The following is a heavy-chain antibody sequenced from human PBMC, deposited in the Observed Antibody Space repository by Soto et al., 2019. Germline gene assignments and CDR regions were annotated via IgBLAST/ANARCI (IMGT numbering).Heavy chain of an antibody. CDR2: IYYSGST. CDR3: ARASMIWYYFDY. D-gene: IGHD3-22*01. V-gene: IGHV4-31*03. J-gene: IGHJ4*02. Sequence: SSETLSLTCTVSGGSISSGGYYWSWIRQHPGKGLEWIGYIYYSGSTYYNPSLKSRVTISVDTSKNQFSLKLSSVTAADTAAYYCARASMIWYYFDYWGQGTLVTVSS. CDR1: GGSISSGGYY.